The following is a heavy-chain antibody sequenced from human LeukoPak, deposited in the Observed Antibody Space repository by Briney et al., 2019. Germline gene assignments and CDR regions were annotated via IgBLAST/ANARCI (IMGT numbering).Heavy chain of an antibody. CDR3: ARGPSGYHNT. Sequence: PGGSLRLSCAASGFTFSRFSMNWVRQAPGKGLEWVSSISSSGTYIYYADSVKGRFTISRDSAKNSLYLQMNSLRAEDTAVYYCARGPSGYHNTGGQGTLVTVSS. V-gene: IGHV3-21*01. CDR2: ISSSGTYI. CDR1: GFTFSRFS. D-gene: IGHD5-12*01. J-gene: IGHJ4*02.